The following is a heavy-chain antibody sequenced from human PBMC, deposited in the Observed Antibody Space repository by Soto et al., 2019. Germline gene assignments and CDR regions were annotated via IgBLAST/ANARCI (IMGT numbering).Heavy chain of an antibody. Sequence: SETLSLTCTVSGGSIIISPYYWGWIRQPPGKGLEWIGSIYYSGSTFYNPSLKSRVTISVDTSKNQFSLKLSSVTAADTAVYYCARDRWFGELLVFYYYGMDVWGQGTTVTVSS. CDR1: GGSIIISPYY. D-gene: IGHD3-10*01. J-gene: IGHJ6*02. V-gene: IGHV4-39*07. CDR2: IYYSGST. CDR3: ARDRWFGELLVFYYYGMDV.